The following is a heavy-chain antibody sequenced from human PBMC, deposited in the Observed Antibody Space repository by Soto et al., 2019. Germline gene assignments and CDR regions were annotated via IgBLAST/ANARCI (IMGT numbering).Heavy chain of an antibody. J-gene: IGHJ3*02. CDR1: GDTFTGYY. CDR2: INPNSGGT. Sequence: ASVKVSCKASGDTFTGYYMHWVRQAPGQGLEWMGWINPNSGGTNYAQKFQVWVTMTRDTSISKAYMELSRLRSDDTAVYYCARGGSLIAAAGRGALDIWAQGTMVPVSS. D-gene: IGHD6-13*01. CDR3: ARGGSLIAAAGRGALDI. V-gene: IGHV1-2*04.